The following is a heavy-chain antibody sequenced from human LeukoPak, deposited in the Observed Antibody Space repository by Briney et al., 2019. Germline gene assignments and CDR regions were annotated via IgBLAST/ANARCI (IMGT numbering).Heavy chain of an antibody. D-gene: IGHD6-13*01. CDR3: ATGKRQLDY. J-gene: IGHJ4*02. Sequence: GGSLRLSCAASGFTFSDYYMSWIRQAPGQGLEWVPYISSRASTTYYADSVKGRFTISRDNANNSMYLQMNSLRTEDTAVYYCATGKRQLDYWGQGTLVTVSS. CDR2: ISSRASTT. V-gene: IGHV3-11*01. CDR1: GFTFSDYY.